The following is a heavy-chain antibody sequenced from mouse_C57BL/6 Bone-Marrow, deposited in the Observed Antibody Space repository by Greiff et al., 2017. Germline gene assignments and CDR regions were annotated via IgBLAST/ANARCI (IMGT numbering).Heavy chain of an antibody. J-gene: IGHJ4*01. D-gene: IGHD2-5*01. Sequence: VQLVESGPGLVQPSQSLSITCTVSGFSLTSYGVHWVRQSPGKGLEWLGVIWSGGSTDYNAAFISRLSISKDNSKSQVFFKMNSLQADDTAIYYCARRDYSNYGDAMDYWGQGTSVTVSS. CDR2: IWSGGST. CDR1: GFSLTSYG. V-gene: IGHV2-2*01. CDR3: ARRDYSNYGDAMDY.